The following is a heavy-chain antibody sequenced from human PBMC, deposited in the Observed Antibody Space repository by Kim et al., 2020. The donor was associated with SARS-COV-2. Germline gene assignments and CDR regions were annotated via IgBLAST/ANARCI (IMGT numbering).Heavy chain of an antibody. Sequence: SETLSLTCTVFGGSISSGTYFWNWIRQPAGKGLEWIGRVYSSGGTDYNPSLKSRVTISEDTSKNQFSLKLSSVTAADTAVYYCARGGYYGSEDVCGQGTTVTVSS. D-gene: IGHD3-10*01. J-gene: IGHJ6*02. CDR2: VYSSGGT. V-gene: IGHV4-61*02. CDR3: ARGGYYGSEDV. CDR1: GGSISSGTYF.